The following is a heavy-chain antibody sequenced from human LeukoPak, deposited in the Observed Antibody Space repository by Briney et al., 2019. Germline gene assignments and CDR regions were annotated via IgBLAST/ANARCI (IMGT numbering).Heavy chain of an antibody. V-gene: IGHV1-18*01. CDR3: ARDAGSGSYSRPNDY. J-gene: IGHJ4*02. CDR2: ISAYNGNT. D-gene: IGHD3-10*01. CDR1: GYTFTSYG. Sequence: ASVKVSCKASGYTFTSYGISWVRQAPGQGLEWMGWISAYNGNTNYAQKLQGRVTMTTDTSTSTAYMELRSLRSDDTAVYYCARDAGSGSYSRPNDYWGQGTLVTVSP.